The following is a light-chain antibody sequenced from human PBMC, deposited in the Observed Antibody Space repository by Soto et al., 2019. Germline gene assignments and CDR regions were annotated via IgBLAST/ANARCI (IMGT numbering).Light chain of an antibody. CDR3: QQRTNWLT. Sequence: EIVLTQSPATLSLSPGERATLSCRASESVSDYIAWYQQKPGQPPRLVIYDTSNRATGVPARFSGSGSGTDFTLTISILEPEDFAVYYCQQRTNWLTFGGGTKVEIK. CDR1: ESVSDY. J-gene: IGKJ4*01. V-gene: IGKV3-11*01. CDR2: DTS.